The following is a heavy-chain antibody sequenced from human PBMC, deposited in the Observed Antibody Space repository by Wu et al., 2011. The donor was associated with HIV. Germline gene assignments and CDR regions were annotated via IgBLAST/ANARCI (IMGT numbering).Heavy chain of an antibody. D-gene: IGHD6-13*01. CDR1: GYTFTNYG. CDR2: IRPNGGGS. J-gene: IGHJ4*01. Sequence: QVQLVQSGAEVKKPGASVKVSCKASGYTFTNYGISWVRQAPGQGLEWMGWIRPNGGGSNSAQKFQGRVTMTRDTSISTAYMELSRLGSDDTAIYYCARGSSWDYFDYWGQRNPGHRLL. CDR3: ARGSSWDYFDY. V-gene: IGHV1-2*02.